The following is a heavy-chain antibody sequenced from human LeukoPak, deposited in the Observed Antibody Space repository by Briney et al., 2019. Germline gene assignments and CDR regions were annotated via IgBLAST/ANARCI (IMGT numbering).Heavy chain of an antibody. V-gene: IGHV3-20*04. Sequence: GGSLRLSCAASGFTFDDYAMNWVRQVPGRGLEWVSGINWNGRITEYADSVKDRFTISRQNTKNSLYLYMNNLGGEDTALYFCARGSIQLWLRDTYYYMDVWGKGTTVTVSS. J-gene: IGHJ6*03. CDR1: GFTFDDYA. D-gene: IGHD5-18*01. CDR3: ARGSIQLWLRDTYYYMDV. CDR2: INWNGRIT.